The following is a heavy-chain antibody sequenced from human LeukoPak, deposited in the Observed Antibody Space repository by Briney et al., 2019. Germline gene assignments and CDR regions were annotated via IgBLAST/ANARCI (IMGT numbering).Heavy chain of an antibody. Sequence: GASVKVSCKASGYTFTGYYMHWVRQAPGQGLEWMGWINPNSGGTNYAQKFQGWVTMTRDTSISTAYMGLSRLRSDDTAVYYCAREEEDSSGWSTHNWFDPWGQGTLVTVSS. V-gene: IGHV1-2*04. CDR1: GYTFTGYY. D-gene: IGHD6-19*01. CDR3: AREEEDSSGWSTHNWFDP. J-gene: IGHJ5*02. CDR2: INPNSGGT.